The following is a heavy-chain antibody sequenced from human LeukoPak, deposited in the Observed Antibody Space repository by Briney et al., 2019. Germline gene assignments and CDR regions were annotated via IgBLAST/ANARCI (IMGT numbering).Heavy chain of an antibody. D-gene: IGHD3-22*01. Sequence: RSLRLSCAASGFTFSSYGMYWVRQAPGKGLEWVAVISYDGSNKYYADSVKGRFTISRDNSKNTLYLQMNSLRAEDTAVYYCAVGEYYYDSSGYSDYWGQGTLVTVSS. CDR2: ISYDGSNK. J-gene: IGHJ4*02. V-gene: IGHV3-30*03. CDR1: GFTFSSYG. CDR3: AVGEYYYDSSGYSDY.